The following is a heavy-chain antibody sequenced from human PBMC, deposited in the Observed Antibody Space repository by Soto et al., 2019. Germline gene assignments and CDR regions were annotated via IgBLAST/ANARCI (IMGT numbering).Heavy chain of an antibody. J-gene: IGHJ5*02. Sequence: GXSVKVSCKASGYTFTGYYMRWVRQAPGQGLEWMGWINPNSGGTNYAQKFQGWVTMTRDTSISTAYMELSRLRSDDTAVYYCARDIAAAGFDPWGQGTLVTVSS. D-gene: IGHD6-13*01. V-gene: IGHV1-2*04. CDR3: ARDIAAAGFDP. CDR2: INPNSGGT. CDR1: GYTFTGYY.